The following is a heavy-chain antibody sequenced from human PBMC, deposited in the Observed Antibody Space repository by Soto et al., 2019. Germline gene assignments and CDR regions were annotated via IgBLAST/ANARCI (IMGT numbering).Heavy chain of an antibody. CDR1: GGTFSSYA. J-gene: IGHJ6*02. Sequence: QVQLVQSVAEVKKPGSSVKVYCKASGGTFSSYAISWVRQSPGQGIEWMGGIIPIFGTANYAQKFQGRVTITADESTSTAYIDLSSLGSEDTAVYYCASEWGSSSLYYDYGMYVWGQGTTVTVS. D-gene: IGHD6-6*01. CDR3: ASEWGSSSLYYDYGMYV. CDR2: IIPIFGTA. V-gene: IGHV1-69*01.